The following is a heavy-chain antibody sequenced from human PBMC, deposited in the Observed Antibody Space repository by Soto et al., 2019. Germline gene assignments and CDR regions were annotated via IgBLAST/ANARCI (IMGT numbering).Heavy chain of an antibody. V-gene: IGHV3-9*01. J-gene: IGHJ6*03. D-gene: IGHD2-2*01. Sequence: EVQLVESGGGLVQPGRSLRLSCAASGFTFDDYAMHWVRQAPGKGLEWVSGISWNSGSIGYAESVKGRLTISRDNAKNSLYLQMDSMRAEDTELYYCAKDDCSSTRCYADTFYYYYMDVWGKGTTVTVSS. CDR3: AKDDCSSTRCYADTFYYYYMDV. CDR1: GFTFDDYA. CDR2: ISWNSGSI.